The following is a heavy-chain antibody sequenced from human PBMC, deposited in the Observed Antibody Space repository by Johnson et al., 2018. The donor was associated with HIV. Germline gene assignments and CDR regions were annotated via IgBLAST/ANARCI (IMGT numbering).Heavy chain of an antibody. V-gene: IGHV3-30*04. CDR1: GFIFSSYA. CDR2: ISYDGSNK. D-gene: IGHD6-6*01. CDR3: ARCDSSSPLRAFDI. J-gene: IGHJ3*02. Sequence: QVQLVESGGGLVQPGGSLRLSCAASGFIFSSYAMHWVRQAPGKGLEWVAVISYDGSNKYYADSVKGRFTISRDNSKNTLYLQMNSLRAEDTAVYYCARCDSSSPLRAFDIWGQGTMVTVSS.